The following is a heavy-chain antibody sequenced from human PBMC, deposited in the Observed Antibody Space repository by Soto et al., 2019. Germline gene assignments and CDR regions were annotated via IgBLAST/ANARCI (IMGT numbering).Heavy chain of an antibody. D-gene: IGHD2-2*03. Sequence: QVQLVESGGGVVQPGTSLRLSCVGSGFTFSTYGMHWVRQAPGKGLEWVAPIHHDGSNNFYGDTVKGRFTISKDNSKNTLVLQMDSLRVGDTALYFCARWISSLNLDDWGQGTLLSVSS. CDR1: GFTFSTYG. J-gene: IGHJ4*02. CDR2: IHHDGSNN. V-gene: IGHV3-33*01. CDR3: ARWISSLNLDD.